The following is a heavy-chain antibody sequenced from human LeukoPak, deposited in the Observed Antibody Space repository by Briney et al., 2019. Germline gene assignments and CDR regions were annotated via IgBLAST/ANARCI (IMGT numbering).Heavy chain of an antibody. Sequence: GASVTVSCTASGGTFSSYAISWVRQAPGQGLEWMGGIIPIFGTANYAQKFQGRVTITADESTSTAYMELSSLRSEDTAVYYCARNGKTYYYDSSGPGGYAFDIWGQGTMVTVSS. CDR3: ARNGKTYYYDSSGPGGYAFDI. CDR2: IIPIFGTA. D-gene: IGHD3-22*01. CDR1: GGTFSSYA. V-gene: IGHV1-69*13. J-gene: IGHJ3*02.